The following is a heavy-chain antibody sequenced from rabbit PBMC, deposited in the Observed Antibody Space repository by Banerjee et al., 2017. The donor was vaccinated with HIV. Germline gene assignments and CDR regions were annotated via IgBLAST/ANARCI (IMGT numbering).Heavy chain of an antibody. J-gene: IGHJ4*01. V-gene: IGHV1S7*01. CDR2: IYPDYGST. Sequence: QSLQESGGGLFQPGGSLALTCKASGFSLSNNYVMCWVRQAPGKGLEWIAYIYPDYGSTDYASWVNGRFTISLDNAQNTVFLQMTSLTAADTATYFCARVTYASSSGYDLWGPGTLVTVS. D-gene: IGHD1-1*01. CDR3: ARVTYASSSGYDL. CDR1: GFSLSNNY.